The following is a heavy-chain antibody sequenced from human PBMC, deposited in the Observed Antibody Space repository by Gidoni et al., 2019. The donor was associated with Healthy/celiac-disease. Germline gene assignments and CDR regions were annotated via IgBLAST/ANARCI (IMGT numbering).Heavy chain of an antibody. D-gene: IGHD2-2*01. CDR2: INHSGST. CDR1: GGSFSGYY. Sequence: QVQLQQWGAGLLKPSETLSLTCAVYGGSFSGYYWSWIRQPPGKGLEWIGEINHSGSTNYNPSLKSRVTISVDTSKNQFSLKLSSVTAADTAVYYCARFDCSSTSCSNNWFDPWGQGTLVTVSS. V-gene: IGHV4-34*01. CDR3: ARFDCSSTSCSNNWFDP. J-gene: IGHJ5*02.